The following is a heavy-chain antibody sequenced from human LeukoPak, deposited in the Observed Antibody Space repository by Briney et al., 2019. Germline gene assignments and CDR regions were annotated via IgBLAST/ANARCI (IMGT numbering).Heavy chain of an antibody. CDR1: GGPISSYY. CDR3: ARSPRLCSSTSCRYMDV. CDR2: VYDSEST. V-gene: IGHV4-59*01. D-gene: IGHD2-2*01. Sequence: SETLSLTCTVSGGPISSYYWSWIRQPPGKGLEWIGYVYDSESTNYNPSLKGRVAISLDTSKSQFSLRLTSVTAADSAVYFCARSPRLCSSTSCRYMDVWGKGTTVTASS. J-gene: IGHJ6*03.